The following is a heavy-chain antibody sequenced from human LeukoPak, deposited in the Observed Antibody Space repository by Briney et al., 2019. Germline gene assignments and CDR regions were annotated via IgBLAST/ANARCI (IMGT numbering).Heavy chain of an antibody. CDR3: ARGVFN. D-gene: IGHD3-10*01. Sequence: GGSLRLSCAVSGFTFSTYAMSWVRQAPGKGLEWVSSISGTGTTTYYAESVKGRFTISRDNSKNTLFLQMNSLRVEDTAVYYCARGVFNWGQGTLVTVSS. CDR1: GFTFSTYA. V-gene: IGHV3-23*01. CDR2: ISGTGTTT. J-gene: IGHJ4*02.